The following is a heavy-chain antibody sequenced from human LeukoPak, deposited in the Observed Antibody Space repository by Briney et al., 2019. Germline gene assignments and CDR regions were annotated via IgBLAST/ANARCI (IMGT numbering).Heavy chain of an antibody. CDR1: GFTFSSYG. CDR2: ISGSGDST. Sequence: GALRLSCAASGFTFSSYGMSWVRQAPGKGLEWVSAISGSGDSTFYRDSVKGRFTISRDNSKNTLYLQMNSLRVEDTALYYCAKGHFASSSFFDYWGPGTLVTVSS. J-gene: IGHJ4*02. V-gene: IGHV3-23*02. D-gene: IGHD6-6*01. CDR3: AKGHFASSSFFDY.